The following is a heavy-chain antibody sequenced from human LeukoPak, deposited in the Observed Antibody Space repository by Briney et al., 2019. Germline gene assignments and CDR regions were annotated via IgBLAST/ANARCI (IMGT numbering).Heavy chain of an antibody. V-gene: IGHV3-48*03. CDR2: ISSSGSTI. CDR3: ARLGYCSSTSCYAYYGMDV. CDR1: GFTFSSYE. Sequence: GGSLRLSCAASGFTFSSYEMNWVRQAPGKGLERVSYISSSGSTIYCADSVKGRFTISRDNAKNSLYLQMNSLRAEDTAVYYCARLGYCSSTSCYAYYGMDVWGKGTTVTVSS. J-gene: IGHJ6*04. D-gene: IGHD2-2*01.